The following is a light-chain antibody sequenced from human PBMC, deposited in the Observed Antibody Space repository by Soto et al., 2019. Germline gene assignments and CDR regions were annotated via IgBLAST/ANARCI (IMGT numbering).Light chain of an antibody. CDR2: AAS. CDR1: QGISTY. V-gene: IGKV1-9*01. CDR3: QQLNSYPLT. Sequence: DIQMTQSPSSLSASVGDRVTITCRASQGISTYLNWYQQKPGKAPNLLIYAASTLQSGVPSRFSGSGSGTDFTLTISSLQPEDFATYYCQQLNSYPLTFGGGTKVDIK. J-gene: IGKJ4*01.